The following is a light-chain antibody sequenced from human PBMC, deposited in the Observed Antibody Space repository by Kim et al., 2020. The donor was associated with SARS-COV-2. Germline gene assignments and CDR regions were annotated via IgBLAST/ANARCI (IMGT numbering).Light chain of an antibody. CDR2: EDN. Sequence: SYELTQPPSVSVSPGQTASITCSEDKLGEKYASWYQQKPGQSPVMVIYEDNKRPSGIPERFSGANSGHTATLTISGTQAMDEADYYCQAWDSSTANVVFGGGTKLTVL. CDR3: QAWDSSTANVV. V-gene: IGLV3-1*01. J-gene: IGLJ2*01. CDR1: KLGEKY.